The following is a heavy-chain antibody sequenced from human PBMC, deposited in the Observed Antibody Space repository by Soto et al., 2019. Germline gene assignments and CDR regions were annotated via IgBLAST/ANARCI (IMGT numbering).Heavy chain of an antibody. V-gene: IGHV1-8*01. D-gene: IGHD6-13*01. J-gene: IGHJ4*02. CDR2: MNPNSDNT. CDR1: GYSFTSHD. CDR3: AREAAAGLVY. Sequence: QVQLVQSGAEVKKPGASVKVSCKASGYSFTSHDINWVRQATGQGLEWMGWMNPNSDNTAYAQKFQGRVTMTRNTSISTVYMELSSLRSEDTAVYYCAREAAAGLVYWGQGTLVTVSS.